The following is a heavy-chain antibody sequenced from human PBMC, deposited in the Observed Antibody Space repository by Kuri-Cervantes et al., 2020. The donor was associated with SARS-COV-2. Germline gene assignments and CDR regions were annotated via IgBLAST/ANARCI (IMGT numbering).Heavy chain of an antibody. CDR3: AKTNLYSSGCDY. V-gene: IGHV3-66*01. J-gene: IGHJ4*02. CDR1: GFTVSSNY. Sequence: GESLKISCAASGFTVSSNYMSWVRQAPGKGLEWVSVIYSGGSTYYADSVKGRFTISRDNSKNTLYLQMNSLRAEDTAVYYCAKTNLYSSGCDYWGQGILVTCSS. D-gene: IGHD6-19*01. CDR2: IYSGGST.